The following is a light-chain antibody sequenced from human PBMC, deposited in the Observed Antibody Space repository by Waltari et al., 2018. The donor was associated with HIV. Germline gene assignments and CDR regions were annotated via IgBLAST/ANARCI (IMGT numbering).Light chain of an antibody. Sequence: QSVLTQPPSLSGAPGQRVTISCTGSSSNIGTGYEVHWYQQLPGTAPKLLICGACNRPSGVPDRFSGSKSGTSASLAITGLQAEDEAVYYGQSYDTSLSGVVFGGGTKLTVL. CDR1: SSNIGTGYE. CDR3: QSYDTSLSGVV. J-gene: IGLJ3*02. V-gene: IGLV1-40*01. CDR2: GAC.